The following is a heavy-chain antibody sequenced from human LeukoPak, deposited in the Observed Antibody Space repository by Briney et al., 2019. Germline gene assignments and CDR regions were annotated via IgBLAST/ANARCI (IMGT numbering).Heavy chain of an antibody. Sequence: GGSLRLSCAASGFTFSSYAMSWVRQAPGKGLEWVSAISGSGGSTYYADSVKGRFTISRDNSKNTLYLQMNSLRAEDTAVYYCAKDGTDYYGSGSYPILTYYYFDYWGQGTLVTVSS. V-gene: IGHV3-23*01. D-gene: IGHD3-10*01. CDR3: AKDGTDYYGSGSYPILTYYYFDY. CDR1: GFTFSSYA. J-gene: IGHJ4*02. CDR2: ISGSGGST.